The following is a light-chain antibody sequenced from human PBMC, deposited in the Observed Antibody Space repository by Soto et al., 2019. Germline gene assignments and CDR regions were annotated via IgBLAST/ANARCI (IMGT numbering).Light chain of an antibody. J-gene: IGKJ5*01. CDR2: KAS. CDR1: QSISSK. V-gene: IGKV1-5*03. CDR3: QQLHDYPIT. Sequence: DMQMTQSPSTLSASVGDRVTITCRASQSISSKLAWYQQKVGKAPKLLIYKASSLESGVPSRFSGSGSGTEFTLTISSLQPDDFATYYCQQLHDYPITFGQGTRLEIK.